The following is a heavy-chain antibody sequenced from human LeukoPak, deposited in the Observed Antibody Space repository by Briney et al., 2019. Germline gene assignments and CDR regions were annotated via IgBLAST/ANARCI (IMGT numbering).Heavy chain of an antibody. CDR2: IWYDGSNK. CDR1: GFTFNTYD. D-gene: IGHD3-22*01. J-gene: IGHJ4*02. CDR3: VRDSGEIPNTYYYDSSGYLHY. V-gene: IGHV3-33*01. Sequence: PGRSLRLSCAASGFTFNTYDMHWVRQAPGKGLEWVAVIWYDGSNKYYADSVRGRFTISRDNSKNTLYLQMNSLRAEDTAVYSCVRDSGEIPNTYYYDSSGYLHYWGPGTLVTVSS.